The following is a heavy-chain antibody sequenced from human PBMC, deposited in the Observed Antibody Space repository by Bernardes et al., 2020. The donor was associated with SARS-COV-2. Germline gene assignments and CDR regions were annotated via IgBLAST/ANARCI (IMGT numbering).Heavy chain of an antibody. CDR1: GFTFSSYA. D-gene: IGHD3-3*01. Sequence: GGSLRLSCAASGFTFSSYAMSWVRQAPGKGLEWVSAISGSGGSTSYADSVKGRFTISRDNSKNTLYLQMNSLRAEDTAVYYCAKDPFYDFWSGYYLDYWGQGTLVTVSS. CDR3: AKDPFYDFWSGYYLDY. CDR2: ISGSGGST. J-gene: IGHJ4*02. V-gene: IGHV3-23*01.